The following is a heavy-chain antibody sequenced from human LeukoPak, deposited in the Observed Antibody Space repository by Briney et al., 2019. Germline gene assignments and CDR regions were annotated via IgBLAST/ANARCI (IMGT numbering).Heavy chain of an antibody. J-gene: IGHJ4*02. CDR2: ISGSGGST. CDR1: GFTFSSYA. D-gene: IGHD3-16*01. V-gene: IGHV3-23*01. Sequence: GGSLRLSCAASGFTFSSYAMSWVRQAPGKGLEWVSAISGSGGSTYYADSVTGRLTISRDNSKNTLYLQLNGLRVDDTAVYYCARGSRATYDYWGQGTLVTVFS. CDR3: ARGSRATYDY.